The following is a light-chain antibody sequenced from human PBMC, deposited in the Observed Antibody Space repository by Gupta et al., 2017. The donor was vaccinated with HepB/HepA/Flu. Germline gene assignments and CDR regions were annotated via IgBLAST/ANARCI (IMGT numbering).Light chain of an antibody. Sequence: IQLTQSPSSLSASVGDSVTITCRASQTMNNFLHWYQQKPGEAPKLLIYAASSVQSGVPSRFSGSGSGTDFTLTINRLQPEDFATYYCQQSDSTPLTFGGGTKVDIK. J-gene: IGKJ4*01. CDR2: AAS. V-gene: IGKV1-39*01. CDR3: QQSDSTPLT. CDR1: QTMNNF.